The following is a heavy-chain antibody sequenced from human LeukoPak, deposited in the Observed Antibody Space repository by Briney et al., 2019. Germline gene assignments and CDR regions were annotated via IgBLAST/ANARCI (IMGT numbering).Heavy chain of an antibody. V-gene: IGHV3-23*01. J-gene: IGHJ4*02. D-gene: IGHD3-10*01. Sequence: PGGSLRLSCAASGLTFLSSVMSWVRQTPGKGLEWVSTISASGIGTYYTDSVKGRFTISRDNSMNTMYLQMNSLRAEDTAVYYCAKLGGSGSSHFDYWGQGTLVTVSS. CDR1: GLTFLSSV. CDR3: AKLGGSGSSHFDY. CDR2: ISASGIGT.